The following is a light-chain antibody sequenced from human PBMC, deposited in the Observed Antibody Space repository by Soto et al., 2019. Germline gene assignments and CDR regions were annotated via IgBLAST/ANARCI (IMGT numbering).Light chain of an antibody. CDR2: DAS. CDR1: QSVSSY. V-gene: IGKV3-11*01. Sequence: EIVLTQSPATLSLSPGERATLSCRASQSVSSYLAWYQQKPGQAPRLLIYDASNRATGIPARFSGSGSGTDFTLTLSSLEPEDLAVYYCQQRSNWHTFGGGTKVEIK. J-gene: IGKJ4*01. CDR3: QQRSNWHT.